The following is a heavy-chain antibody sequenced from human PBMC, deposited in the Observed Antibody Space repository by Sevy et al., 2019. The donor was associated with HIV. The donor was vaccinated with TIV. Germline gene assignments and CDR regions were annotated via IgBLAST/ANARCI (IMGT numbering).Heavy chain of an antibody. CDR3: ARDAARVIVPTAGFDP. CDR1: GFTFRSFS. CDR2: IWYDGRTE. J-gene: IGHJ5*02. Sequence: GGPLRLSCVASGFTFRSFSMHWVRQAPGKGLEWVVAIWYDGRTERYADSVQGRFTISRDNSKKTLYLQMNSLRDEDTAIYYCARDAARVIVPTAGFDPWGQGTLVTVSS. V-gene: IGHV3-33*01. D-gene: IGHD1-1*01.